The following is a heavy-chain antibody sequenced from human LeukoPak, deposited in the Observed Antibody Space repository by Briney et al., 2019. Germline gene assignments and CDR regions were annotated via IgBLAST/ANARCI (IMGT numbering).Heavy chain of an antibody. J-gene: IGHJ2*01. CDR2: ISSRSGYI. V-gene: IGHV3-21*01. CDR3: VADLYYDSSGGDL. Sequence: GGSLRLSCAASGFSFSTYSMNWVRQAPGKGLEWVSSISSRSGYIYYADSVKGRFTISRDNAKNSLYLQMDSLGAEDTAVYYCVADLYYDSSGGDLWGRGTLVTVSS. CDR1: GFSFSTYS. D-gene: IGHD3-22*01.